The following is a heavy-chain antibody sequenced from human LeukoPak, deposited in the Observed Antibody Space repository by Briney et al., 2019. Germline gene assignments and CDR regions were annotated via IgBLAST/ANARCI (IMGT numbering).Heavy chain of an antibody. CDR3: ARSAYYYDSSGYYWDAFDI. D-gene: IGHD3-22*01. J-gene: IGHJ3*02. Sequence: SETLSLTCTVSGGSISSYYWSWIRQPAGKGLEWIGRIYTSGSTNYNPSLKSQVTMSVDTSKNQFSLKLSSVTAADTAVYYCARSAYYYDSSGYYWDAFDIWGQGTMVTVSS. V-gene: IGHV4-4*07. CDR1: GGSISSYY. CDR2: IYTSGST.